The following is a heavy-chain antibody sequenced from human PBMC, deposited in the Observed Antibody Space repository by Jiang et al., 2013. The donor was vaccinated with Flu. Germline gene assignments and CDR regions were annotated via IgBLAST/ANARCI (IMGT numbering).Heavy chain of an antibody. J-gene: IGHJ4*02. V-gene: IGHV6-1*01. CDR1: NGVT. CDR3: ARQVHYFDY. Sequence: NGVTWNWIRQSPSRGLEWLGRTYYRSKWYNDYAVSVKSRITINPDTSKNQFSLQLNSVTPEDTAVYYCARQVHYFDYWGQGSRVTVSS. CDR2: TYYRSKWYN.